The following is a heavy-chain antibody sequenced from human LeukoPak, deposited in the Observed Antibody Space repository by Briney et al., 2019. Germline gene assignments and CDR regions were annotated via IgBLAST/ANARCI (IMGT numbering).Heavy chain of an antibody. Sequence: GASVKVSCKASGYTFTSYYMHWVRQAPGQGLEWMGIINPSGGSTSYAQKFQGRVSMTRDMFTSTVFMELSSLRSEDTAVYYCARDWGYCSGGSCYRGALDIWGQGTMVTVSS. D-gene: IGHD2-15*01. J-gene: IGHJ3*02. V-gene: IGHV1-46*01. CDR2: INPSGGST. CDR3: ARDWGYCSGGSCYRGALDI. CDR1: GYTFTSYY.